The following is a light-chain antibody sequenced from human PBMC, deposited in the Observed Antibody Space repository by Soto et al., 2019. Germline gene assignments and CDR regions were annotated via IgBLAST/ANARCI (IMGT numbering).Light chain of an antibody. J-gene: IGKJ1*01. CDR3: QQYGSSPGT. Sequence: EIVLTQSPGTLSLSPGERATLSCRASHFVASSYVAWYQQKPGQAHRLLIYGASSRATGIPERFSGSGSGTDFTLTISRLEPEDFAVYYCQQYGSSPGTFGQGTKVDIK. V-gene: IGKV3-20*01. CDR1: HFVASSY. CDR2: GAS.